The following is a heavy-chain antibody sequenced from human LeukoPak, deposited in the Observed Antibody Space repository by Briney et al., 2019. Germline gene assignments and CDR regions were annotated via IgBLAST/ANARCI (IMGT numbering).Heavy chain of an antibody. D-gene: IGHD2-2*01. CDR2: IYHSGST. CDR1: GYSISSGYY. J-gene: IGHJ3*02. V-gene: IGHV4-38-2*02. Sequence: SETLSLTCSVSGYSISSGYYWGWIRQPPGKGLEWIGSIYHSGSTYYNPSLKSRVTISVDTSKYQFSLKLSSVTAADTAVYYCARGSCSNIRCHDAFDIWGQGTMVTVSS. CDR3: ARGSCSNIRCHDAFDI.